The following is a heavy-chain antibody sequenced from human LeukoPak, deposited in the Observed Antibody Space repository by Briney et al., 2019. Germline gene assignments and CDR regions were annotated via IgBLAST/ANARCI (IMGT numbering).Heavy chain of an antibody. Sequence: GASVKVSCRASGDTFNSSYAINWVRQAPRQGLEWMGRIIPMRGIPNYAQKFQGRVAIIADQSTTTAYMELSSLRSEDTAVYYCARGQYYYGSGTKIPDHFYYGMDVWGQGTTVTVSS. CDR1: GDTFNSSYA. J-gene: IGHJ6*02. D-gene: IGHD3-10*01. CDR2: IIPMRGIP. V-gene: IGHV1-69*04. CDR3: ARGQYYYGSGTKIPDHFYYGMDV.